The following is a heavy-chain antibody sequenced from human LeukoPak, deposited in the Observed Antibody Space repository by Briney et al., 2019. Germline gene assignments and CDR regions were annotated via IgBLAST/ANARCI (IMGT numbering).Heavy chain of an antibody. CDR3: VRGYRRSVLDY. CDR1: GLTFSSYW. V-gene: IGHV3-74*01. Sequence: GSLCLACPAPGLTFSSYWMRWVRHAAGMGLVWVGPINSDGSITIYADSVKGRFTTCRDNAKNPLSLQMSSLRAADPAVYDCVRGYRRSVLDYWGQGTLVTVSS. J-gene: IGHJ4*02. CDR2: INSDGSIT. D-gene: IGHD1-26*01.